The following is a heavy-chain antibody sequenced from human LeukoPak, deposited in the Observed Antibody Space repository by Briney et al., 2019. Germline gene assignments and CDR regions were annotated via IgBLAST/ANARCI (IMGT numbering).Heavy chain of an antibody. J-gene: IGHJ6*04. D-gene: IGHD4-11*01. Sequence: SETLSLTCTVSAGSISRGSFYWGWLRRPPGKGLEWIGSIYYSGSTTYNPSLKSRVTISLDTSKNQFSLKVTSLTAADTAVCYCARHLQYSHMDVWGKGTTVTVSS. CDR2: IYYSGST. CDR1: AGSISRGSFY. CDR3: ARHLQYSHMDV. V-gene: IGHV4-39*01.